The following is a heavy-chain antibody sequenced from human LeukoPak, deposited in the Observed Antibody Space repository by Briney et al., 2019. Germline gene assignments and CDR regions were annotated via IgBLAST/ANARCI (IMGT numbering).Heavy chain of an antibody. J-gene: IGHJ3*02. Sequence: PSETLSLTCTVSGGSISSGDYYWSWIRQPPGKGLEWIGYIYYSGSTYYNPSLKSRVTISVDTSKNQFSLKLSSVTAADTAVYYCARERTYYDSSGYLGRAFDIWGQGTMVTVSS. D-gene: IGHD3-22*01. CDR2: IYYSGST. CDR1: GGSISSGDYY. V-gene: IGHV4-30-4*01. CDR3: ARERTYYDSSGYLGRAFDI.